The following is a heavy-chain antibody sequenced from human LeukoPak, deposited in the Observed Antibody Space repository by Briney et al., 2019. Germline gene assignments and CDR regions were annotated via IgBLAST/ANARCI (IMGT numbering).Heavy chain of an antibody. CDR3: VKNGSGTSRAFDV. V-gene: IGHV3-23*01. CDR1: GFTFSSSA. Sequence: GGSLRLSCAASGFTFSSSAMSWVRQAPGKGLEWVSAISGSGGVTYYRDSVKGRFTVSRDNSKNTLYLQMNSLRAEDTALYYCVKNGSGTSRAFDVWGQGTMVTVSS. D-gene: IGHD3-10*01. J-gene: IGHJ3*01. CDR2: ISGSGGVT.